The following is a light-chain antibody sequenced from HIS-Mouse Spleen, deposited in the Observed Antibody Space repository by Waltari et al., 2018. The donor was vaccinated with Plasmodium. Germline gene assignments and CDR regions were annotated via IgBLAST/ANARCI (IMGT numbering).Light chain of an antibody. Sequence: SYELTQPPSVSVSPGQTASITCSGDKLGDKYACWYQQKPGQYPVLVIYQDSKRPSGIPWGFSGSNSGNTATLTISGTQAMDEADYYCQAWDSSTVVFGGGTKLTVL. V-gene: IGLV3-1*01. J-gene: IGLJ2*01. CDR3: QAWDSSTVV. CDR1: KLGDKY. CDR2: QDS.